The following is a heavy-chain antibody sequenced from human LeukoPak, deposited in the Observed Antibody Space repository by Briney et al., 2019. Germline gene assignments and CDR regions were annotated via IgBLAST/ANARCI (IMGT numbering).Heavy chain of an antibody. J-gene: IGHJ4*02. Sequence: GGSLRLSCAASGITFSSYSMNWVRQAPGKGLEWVSSISSSSSYIYYADSVKGRFTISRDNAKNSLYLQMNSLRAEDTAVYYCARGQYSYGYYFDYWGQGTLVTVSS. V-gene: IGHV3-21*01. CDR2: ISSSSSYI. CDR3: ARGQYSYGYYFDY. CDR1: GITFSSYS. D-gene: IGHD5-18*01.